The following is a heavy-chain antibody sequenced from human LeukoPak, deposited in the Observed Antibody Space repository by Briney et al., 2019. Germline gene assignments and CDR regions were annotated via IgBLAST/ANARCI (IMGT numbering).Heavy chain of an antibody. V-gene: IGHV4-59*01. CDR3: AMAYSSSWYYFDY. D-gene: IGHD6-13*01. J-gene: IGHJ4*02. CDR1: GGSISSYY. Sequence: SETLSLTCTVSGGSISSYYWSWIRQPPGKGLEWIGYIYYSGSTNYNPSLKSRVTIAVDTSKNQFSLRLSSVTAADTAVYYCAMAYSSSWYYFDYWGQGTLVTVSS. CDR2: IYYSGST.